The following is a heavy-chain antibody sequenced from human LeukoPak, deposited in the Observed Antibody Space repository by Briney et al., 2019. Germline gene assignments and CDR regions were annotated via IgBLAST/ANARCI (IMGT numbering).Heavy chain of an antibody. CDR1: GGSISSYY. J-gene: IGHJ6*02. D-gene: IGHD6-13*01. V-gene: IGHV4-59*08. CDR2: IYYSGST. CDR3: ARQVVEEGYSSSWSYYYYYYGMDV. Sequence: SETLSLTCTVSGGSISSYYWSWIRQPPGKGLEWIGYIYYSGSTNYNPSLKSRVTISVDTSKNQFSLKLSSVTAADTAVYYCARQVVEEGYSSSWSYYYYYYGMDVWGQGTTVTVSS.